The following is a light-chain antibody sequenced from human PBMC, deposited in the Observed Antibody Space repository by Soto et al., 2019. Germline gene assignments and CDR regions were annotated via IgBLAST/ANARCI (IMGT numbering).Light chain of an antibody. Sequence: QSARTQPASVSGSPGQSITISCTGTSSGVGGYNYVSWYQHHPGKAPKLIIYDVTNRPSGVSNPFSGSKSGNTASLTISGLQPEDEADYYCSSYTTSNTRQIVFGTGTKVTVL. CDR2: DVT. CDR1: SSGVGGYNY. CDR3: SSYTTSNTRQIV. J-gene: IGLJ1*01. V-gene: IGLV2-14*03.